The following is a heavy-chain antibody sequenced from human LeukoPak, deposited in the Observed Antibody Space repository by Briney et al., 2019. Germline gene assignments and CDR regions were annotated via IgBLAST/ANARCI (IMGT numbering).Heavy chain of an antibody. CDR2: IYHSGDT. CDR3: ARRYYYGSGIFDY. J-gene: IGHJ4*02. V-gene: IGHV4-38-2*01. Sequence: KPSETLSLTRAVSGYSISSGYFWGWIRQPPGKGLEWIGTIYHSGDTYYNPSLKSRVTISVDTSKNQFSLKLNSVTAADTAVYYCARRYYYGSGIFDYWGQGTLVTVSS. CDR1: GYSISSGYF. D-gene: IGHD3-10*01.